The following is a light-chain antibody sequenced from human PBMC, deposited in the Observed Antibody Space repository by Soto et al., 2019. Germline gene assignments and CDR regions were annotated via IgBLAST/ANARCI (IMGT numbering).Light chain of an antibody. Sequence: QSALTQPASVSGSPGQSITISCTGTNSDVGGYNYVSWYQQYPGKAPKLIIYEVSNRPSGVSNRFSGSKSGNTASLTMSGLQAEDEADYYCSSYASSATLIFGGGTQLTVL. V-gene: IGLV2-14*01. CDR2: EVS. CDR3: SSYASSATLI. CDR1: NSDVGGYNY. J-gene: IGLJ2*01.